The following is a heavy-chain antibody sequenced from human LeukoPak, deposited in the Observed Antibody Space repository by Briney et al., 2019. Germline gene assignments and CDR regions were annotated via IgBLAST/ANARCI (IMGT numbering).Heavy chain of an antibody. D-gene: IGHD1-1*01. Sequence: GGSLRLSCAASGFPFSNYWMTWVRQAPGKGLKWVSAISGSGGSTYYADSVKGRFTISRDNSKNTLYLQMNGLRAEDTAVYYCAKGGSRWNDDAFDIWGQGTMVTVSS. V-gene: IGHV3-23*01. J-gene: IGHJ3*02. CDR3: AKGGSRWNDDAFDI. CDR2: ISGSGGST. CDR1: GFPFSNYW.